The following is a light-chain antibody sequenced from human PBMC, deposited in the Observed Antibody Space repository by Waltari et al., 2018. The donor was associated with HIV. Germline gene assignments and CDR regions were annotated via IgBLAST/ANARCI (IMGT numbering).Light chain of an antibody. Sequence: QSALTQPPSASGSPEQSVTISCTGTRSDVGNYAYVSWYQQHPGKAPKLLIYEVNKRPSGVPAGFSGSKSGDTASLTVAGLQAEDEADYYCTSYGGRNNRVLFGGGTRLTVL. CDR2: EVN. CDR3: TSYGGRNNRVL. CDR1: RSDVGNYAY. J-gene: IGLJ3*02. V-gene: IGLV2-8*01.